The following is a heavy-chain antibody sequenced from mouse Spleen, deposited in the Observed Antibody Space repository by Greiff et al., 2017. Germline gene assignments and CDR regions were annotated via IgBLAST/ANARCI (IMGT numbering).Heavy chain of an antibody. V-gene: IGHV5-9-2*01. Sequence: EVQRVESGGGLVKPGGSLKLSCAASGFTFSSYGMSWVRQTPEKRLEWVATISGGGSYTYYPDSVKGRFTISRDNAKNNLYLQMSSLRSEDTALYYCARDYYGSSSFAYWGQGTLVTVSA. CDR1: GFTFSSYG. D-gene: IGHD1-1*01. CDR2: ISGGGSYT. CDR3: ARDYYGSSSFAY. J-gene: IGHJ3*01.